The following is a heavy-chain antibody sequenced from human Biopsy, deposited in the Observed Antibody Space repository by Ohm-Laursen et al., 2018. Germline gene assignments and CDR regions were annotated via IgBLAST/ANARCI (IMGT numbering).Heavy chain of an antibody. CDR3: ASRPNCGGDCSSGFDY. J-gene: IGHJ4*02. Sequence: SSVKVSCKASGFTFNRSAMQWVRQARGQRLEWIGWIVVGGGNTNYAQKFQERVTITRDMSTSTAYMELSSLRSEDTAVYYCASRPNCGGDCSSGFDYWGQGTLVTVPS. CDR1: GFTFNRSA. V-gene: IGHV1-58*02. D-gene: IGHD2-21*02. CDR2: IVVGGGNT.